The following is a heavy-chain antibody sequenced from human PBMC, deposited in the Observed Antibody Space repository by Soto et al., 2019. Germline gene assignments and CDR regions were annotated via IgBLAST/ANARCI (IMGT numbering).Heavy chain of an antibody. CDR1: GITFNTYD. CDR3: AKDRGSGWSGMDV. Sequence: QVQLVESGGGVVQPGRCLIFSCAASGITFNTYDMHWVRQAPGKGLEWVAVILYDGSNKYYADSVKGRFTISRDNSKNTLYLQLNSLRAEDTAVYYCAKDRGSGWSGMDVWGQGTTVTVSS. V-gene: IGHV3-30*18. CDR2: ILYDGSNK. D-gene: IGHD6-19*01. J-gene: IGHJ6*02.